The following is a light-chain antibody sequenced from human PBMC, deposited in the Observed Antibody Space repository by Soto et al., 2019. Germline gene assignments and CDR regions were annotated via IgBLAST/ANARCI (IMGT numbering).Light chain of an antibody. CDR1: QYINTR. CDR2: QTS. CDR3: HQRQSWPRT. V-gene: IGKV3-11*01. Sequence: EIVLTQSPGTLSLSPGDRATLSCRASQYINTRLAWYQHRPGQAPRLLIYQTSIRAAGIPARFSASGTGTDFTLTISDVQPEDFAVYYCHQRQSWPRTFGQGTKVDIK. J-gene: IGKJ1*01.